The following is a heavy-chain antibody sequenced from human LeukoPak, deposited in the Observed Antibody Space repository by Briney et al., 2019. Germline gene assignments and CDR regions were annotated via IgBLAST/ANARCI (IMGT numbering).Heavy chain of an antibody. CDR1: GFTFSSYG. V-gene: IGHV3-30*03. CDR2: ISYDGSNK. CDR3: ARGQDEITITD. D-gene: IGHD3-10*01. J-gene: IGHJ4*02. Sequence: GGSLRLSCAASGFTFSSYGMHWVRQAPGKGLEWVAVISYDGSNKYYADSVKGRFTISRDNSKNALYLQMNSLRAEDTAVYYCARGQDEITITDWGQGTLVTVSS.